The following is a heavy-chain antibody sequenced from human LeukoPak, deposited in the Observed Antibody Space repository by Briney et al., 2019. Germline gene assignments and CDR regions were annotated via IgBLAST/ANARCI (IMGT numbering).Heavy chain of an antibody. CDR3: ARGEGGYNYAF. D-gene: IGHD5-24*01. Sequence: GEALKISCKASGYSFTSYWIAWVRQMPGKGLEWMGIINPADSDTRYSLSIQGQVTISADRSISTAYLQWSRLKASDTAMYYCARGEGGYNYAFWGQGTLVSVSS. CDR1: GYSFTSYW. V-gene: IGHV5-51*01. CDR2: INPADSDT. J-gene: IGHJ4*02.